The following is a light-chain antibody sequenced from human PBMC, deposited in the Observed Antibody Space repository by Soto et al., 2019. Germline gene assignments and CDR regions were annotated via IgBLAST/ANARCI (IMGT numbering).Light chain of an antibody. V-gene: IGKV3-15*01. J-gene: IGKJ4*01. CDR3: QQYNNWPSLT. Sequence: EIVMTQSPATLSVSPGXRATLSCRASQGISNSLAWYQQKPGQAPRLLIYGVSTRATGIPARFSGSGSGTEFTLTICSLQSEDFAVYYCQQYNNWPSLTFGGGTKVDIK. CDR2: GVS. CDR1: QGISNS.